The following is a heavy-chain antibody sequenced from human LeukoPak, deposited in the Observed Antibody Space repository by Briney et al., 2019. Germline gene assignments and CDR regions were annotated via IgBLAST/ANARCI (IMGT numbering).Heavy chain of an antibody. CDR1: GYTFTGYY. CDR2: INPNSGGT. J-gene: IGHJ5*02. Sequence: ASVKVSCKASGYTFTGYYMHWVRQAPGQGLEWMGWINPNSGGTNYAQKFQGRVTMTRDTSISTAYMELSRLRSDDTAVYYCARTTARDWELPPSGWFDPWGQGTLVTVSS. CDR3: ARTTARDWELPPSGWFDP. V-gene: IGHV1-2*02. D-gene: IGHD1-26*01.